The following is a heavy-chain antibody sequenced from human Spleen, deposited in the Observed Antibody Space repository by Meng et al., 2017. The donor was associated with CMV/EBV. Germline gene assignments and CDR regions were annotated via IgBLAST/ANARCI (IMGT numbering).Heavy chain of an antibody. J-gene: IGHJ4*02. V-gene: IGHV1-46*01. D-gene: IGHD7-27*01. CDR2: IDPSGGRT. CDR3: ARDNNWGPDY. CDR1: GYIFTSYQ. Sequence: ASVKVSCKASGYIFTSYQMHWVRQAPGQGLEWMGIIDPSGGRTTYAQKFQDRVTMTRDTSINTGYMELTRLTSDDTAVYYCARDNNWGPDYWGQGTLVTVSS.